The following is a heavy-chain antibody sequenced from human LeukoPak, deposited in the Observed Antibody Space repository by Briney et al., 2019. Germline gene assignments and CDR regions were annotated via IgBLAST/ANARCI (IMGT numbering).Heavy chain of an antibody. Sequence: GGSLRLSCVASGFTFSSYAMTWVRQGPGKGLEWVSDISGSGATTYYADPVRGRFTISRDNSKNTLFLQMNSLRAEDTAVYYCARSGSYLFYSGQGTLVTVSS. V-gene: IGHV3-23*01. J-gene: IGHJ4*02. CDR2: ISGSGATT. CDR1: GFTFSSYA. CDR3: ARSGSYLFY. D-gene: IGHD1-26*01.